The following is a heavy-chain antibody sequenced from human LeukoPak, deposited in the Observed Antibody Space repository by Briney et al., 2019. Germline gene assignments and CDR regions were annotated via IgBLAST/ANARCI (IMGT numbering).Heavy chain of an antibody. Sequence: PSETLSLTCTVSGYSISSGYYWGWIRQPPGKGLEWIGCIYHSGSTYYNPSLRSRVTISVDTSKNQFSLKLSSVTAADTAVYYCARGGSRYQLLNWFDPWGQGALVTVSS. J-gene: IGHJ5*02. V-gene: IGHV4-38-2*02. CDR3: ARGGSRYQLLNWFDP. CDR1: GYSISSGYY. CDR2: IYHSGST. D-gene: IGHD2-2*01.